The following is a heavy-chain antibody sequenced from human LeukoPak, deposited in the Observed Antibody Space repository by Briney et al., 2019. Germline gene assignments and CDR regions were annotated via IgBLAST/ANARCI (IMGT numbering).Heavy chain of an antibody. J-gene: IGHJ6*02. V-gene: IGHV3-7*03. CDR3: ARGPYYYDSDGPRLYYYGMDV. CDR1: GFSFSSYW. D-gene: IGHD3-22*01. CDR2: INPDGSNM. Sequence: GSLRLSCAASGFSFSSYWMSWVRQAPGKGLEWVANINPDGSNMLYVDSVKGRFTISRDNAKNSLYLQMNNLRAEDTAVYYCARGPYYYDSDGPRLYYYGMDVWGLGTTVTVSS.